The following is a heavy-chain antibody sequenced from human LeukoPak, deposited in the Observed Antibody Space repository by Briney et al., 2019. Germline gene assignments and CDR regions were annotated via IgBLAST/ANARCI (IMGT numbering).Heavy chain of an antibody. CDR3: AREPRRDYFDY. J-gene: IGHJ4*02. V-gene: IGHV3-53*01. CDR1: GFTVSSNY. D-gene: IGHD1-14*01. Sequence: GGSLRLSCAASGFTVSSNYMNWVRQAPGKGLEWVSVIYSGGSTYYADSVKGRFTISRDNSKNTLYLQMNSLRAEDTAVYYCAREPRRDYFDYWGQGTLVTVSS. CDR2: IYSGGST.